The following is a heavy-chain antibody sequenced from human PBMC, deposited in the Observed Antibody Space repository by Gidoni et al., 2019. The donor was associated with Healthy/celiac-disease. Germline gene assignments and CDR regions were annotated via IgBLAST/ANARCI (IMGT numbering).Heavy chain of an antibody. CDR3: ARGIPRGQVVVPVGDY. V-gene: IGHV4-34*01. CDR1: GGSFSGYY. D-gene: IGHD2-15*01. CDR2: INHSGST. Sequence: QVQLQQWGAGLLKPSETLSLTCAVYGGSFSGYYWSWIRQPPGKGLEWIGEINHSGSTNYNPSLKSRVTISVDTSKNQFSLKLSSVTAADTAVYYCARGIPRGQVVVPVGDYWGQGTLVTVSS. J-gene: IGHJ4*02.